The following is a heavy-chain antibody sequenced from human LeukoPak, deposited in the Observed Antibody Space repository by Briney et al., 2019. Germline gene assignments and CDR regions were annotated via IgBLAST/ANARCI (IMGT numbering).Heavy chain of an antibody. CDR3: ARDRQTSCSSSTCSFDRFDY. CDR2: ISGSSQYI. D-gene: IGHD2-2*01. Sequence: PGGSLRLSCAASGFTFSSYAMSWVRQAPGKGLEWVASISGSSQYIYYSDSPKGRFTISRDNAKNSLYLQMDSLRAEDTAVYFCARDRQTSCSSSTCSFDRFDYWGQGTLVTVSS. J-gene: IGHJ4*02. V-gene: IGHV3-21*01. CDR1: GFTFSSYA.